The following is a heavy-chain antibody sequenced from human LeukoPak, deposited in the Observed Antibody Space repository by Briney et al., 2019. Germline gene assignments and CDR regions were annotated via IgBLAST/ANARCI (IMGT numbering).Heavy chain of an antibody. Sequence: GGSLRLSCAASGITFGNNWMHWVRQGPGKGLVWISRINSDGGGAIYADSVKGRFTVSRDNAKNTLYLQMNSLRAEDTAVYYCARDVPHNWFDTWGQGTLSTVSS. V-gene: IGHV3-74*01. CDR3: ARDVPHNWFDT. CDR1: GITFGNNW. CDR2: INSDGGGA. J-gene: IGHJ5*02.